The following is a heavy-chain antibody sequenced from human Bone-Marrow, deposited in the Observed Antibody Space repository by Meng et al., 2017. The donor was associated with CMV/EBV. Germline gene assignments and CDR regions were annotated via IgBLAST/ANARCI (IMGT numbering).Heavy chain of an antibody. J-gene: IGHJ5*02. CDR1: TFSSYA. Sequence: TFSSYAISWVRQAPGQGLEWMGGIIPIFGTANYAQKFQGRVTITTDESTSTAYMELSSLRSEDTAVYYCARMSDFWSGLEFSNWFDPWGQGTLVTVSS. D-gene: IGHD3-3*01. CDR3: ARMSDFWSGLEFSNWFDP. V-gene: IGHV1-69*05. CDR2: IIPIFGTA.